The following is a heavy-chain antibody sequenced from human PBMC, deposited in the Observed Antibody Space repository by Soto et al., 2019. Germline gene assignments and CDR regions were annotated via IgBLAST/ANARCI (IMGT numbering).Heavy chain of an antibody. V-gene: IGHV3-30-3*01. CDR1: GFTFSSYA. CDR3: AREGTRYDSPCDC. D-gene: IGHD3-22*01. J-gene: IGHJ4*02. Sequence: QVQLVESGGGVVQPGRSLRLSCAASGFTFSSYAMHWVRQAPGKGLEWVAVISHDGSNKYYADSVKGRFTISRDNSKNTLYLQMNSLRAEDTAVYYCAREGTRYDSPCDCWGQGTLVTVSS. CDR2: ISHDGSNK.